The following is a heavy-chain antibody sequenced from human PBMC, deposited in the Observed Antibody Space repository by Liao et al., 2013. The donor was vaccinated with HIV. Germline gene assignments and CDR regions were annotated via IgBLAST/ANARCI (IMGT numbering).Heavy chain of an antibody. CDR3: ARGPYLGYCSSTSCEYFQH. V-gene: IGHV4-4*07. Sequence: QVQLQESGPGLVKPSETLSLTCTVSGGSISNYYWSWIRQPAGKGLEWIGRIYTSGSTNYNPSLKSRVTMSVDTSKNQFSLKLSSVTAADTAVYYCARGPYLGYCSSTSCEYFQHWGQGTLVTVSS. D-gene: IGHD2-2*01. CDR1: GGSISNYY. CDR2: IYTSGST. J-gene: IGHJ1*01.